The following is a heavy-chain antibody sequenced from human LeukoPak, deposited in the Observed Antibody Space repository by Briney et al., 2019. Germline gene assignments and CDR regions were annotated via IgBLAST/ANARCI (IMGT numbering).Heavy chain of an antibody. CDR3: ARFPITMVRGVIEYYGMDV. D-gene: IGHD3-10*01. CDR1: GFTFSSYG. Sequence: PGGSLRLSCAASGFTFSSYGMHWVRQAPGKGLEWVAVISYDGSNKYYADSVKGRFTISRDNSKNTLYLQMNSLRAEDTAVYYCARFPITMVRGVIEYYGMDVWGQGTTVTVSS. V-gene: IGHV3-30*03. CDR2: ISYDGSNK. J-gene: IGHJ6*02.